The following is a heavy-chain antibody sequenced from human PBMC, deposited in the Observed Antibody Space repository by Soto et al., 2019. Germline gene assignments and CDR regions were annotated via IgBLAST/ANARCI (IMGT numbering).Heavy chain of an antibody. V-gene: IGHV1-69*13. CDR2: IIPIFGTA. Sequence: SVKVSCKASGGSLSNYGISWVRQAPGQGLEWMGGIIPIFGTANYAQKFQGRVTITADESTSTAYMELSSLRSEDTAVYYCARDGSLSPGYPFAPWGQGTLVTVSS. J-gene: IGHJ5*02. D-gene: IGHD1-1*01. CDR1: GGSLSNYG. CDR3: ARDGSLSPGYPFAP.